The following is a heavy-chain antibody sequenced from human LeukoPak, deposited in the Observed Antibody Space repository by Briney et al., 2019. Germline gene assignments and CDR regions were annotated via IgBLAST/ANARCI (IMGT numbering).Heavy chain of an antibody. Sequence: PGGSLRLSSAASGFMFSSYWMHWVRQAPGKGLVWVSRINSDGSSTNYADSMKGRFTISRDNAKNTLYLQMNSLRAEDTAVYYCARMAPTVARGMDVWGQGTTVTVSS. CDR2: INSDGSST. V-gene: IGHV3-74*01. CDR3: ARMAPTVARGMDV. CDR1: GFMFSSYW. J-gene: IGHJ6*02. D-gene: IGHD2-21*01.